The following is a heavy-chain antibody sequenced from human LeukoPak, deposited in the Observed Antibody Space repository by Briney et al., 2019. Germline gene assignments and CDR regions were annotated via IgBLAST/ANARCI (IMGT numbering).Heavy chain of an antibody. CDR3: ARQGGSYRRGDY. CDR2: IYYSGST. J-gene: IGHJ4*02. D-gene: IGHD1-26*01. CDR1: GGSISSSSYY. Sequence: SETLSLTCTVSGGSISSSSYYWGWIRQPPGKGLEWIASIYYSGSTYYNPSLKSRVTISVDTAKNKFSLKLSSVTAADTAVYYCARQGGSYRRGDYWGQGTLVTVSS. V-gene: IGHV4-39*01.